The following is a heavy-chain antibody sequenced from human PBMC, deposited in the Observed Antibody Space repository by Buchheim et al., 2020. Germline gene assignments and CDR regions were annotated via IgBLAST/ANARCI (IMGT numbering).Heavy chain of an antibody. Sequence: QVQLVESGGGLVNPGGSLRLSCAASGFTFSDYYISSIRQAPGKGLEWVAHISSGSSYRKYEDSVKGRVTISRDNARDAMYLPMNSLRADDTAVYYCAKAGSSLGRFDSWGQGTL. CDR3: AKAGSSLGRFDS. D-gene: IGHD6-6*01. CDR1: GFTFSDYY. V-gene: IGHV3-11*06. CDR2: ISSGSSYR. J-gene: IGHJ4*02.